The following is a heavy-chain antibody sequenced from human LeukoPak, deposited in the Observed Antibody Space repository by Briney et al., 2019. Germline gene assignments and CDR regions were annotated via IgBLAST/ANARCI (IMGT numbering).Heavy chain of an antibody. CDR2: ISWNSGSI. J-gene: IGHJ4*02. CDR1: GFTFDDYA. Sequence: GRSLRLSCAASGFTFDDYAMHWVRQAPGKGLEWVSGISWNSGSIGYADSVKGRFTISRDNAKNSLYLQMNSLRAEDTALYYCAKDMGGYSYGSPFVYWGQGTLVTVSS. D-gene: IGHD5-18*01. CDR3: AKDMGGYSYGSPFVY. V-gene: IGHV3-9*01.